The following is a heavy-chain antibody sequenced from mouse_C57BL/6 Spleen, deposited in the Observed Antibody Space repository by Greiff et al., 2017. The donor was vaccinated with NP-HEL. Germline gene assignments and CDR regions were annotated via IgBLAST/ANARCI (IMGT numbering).Heavy chain of an antibody. D-gene: IGHD1-1*01. J-gene: IGHJ4*01. CDR3: ARGYYGSSYGYAMDY. CDR2: FHPYNDDT. Sequence: VQVVESGAELVKPGAPVKMSCKASGYTFTTYPIEWMKQNHGKSLEWIGNFHPYNDDTKYNEKFKGKATLTVEKSSSTVYLELSRLTSDDSAVYYCARGYYGSSYGYAMDYWGQGTSVTVSS. V-gene: IGHV1-47*01. CDR1: GYTFTTYP.